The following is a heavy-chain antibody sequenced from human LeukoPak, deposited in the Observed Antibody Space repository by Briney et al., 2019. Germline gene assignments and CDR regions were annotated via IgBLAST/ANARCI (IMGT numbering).Heavy chain of an antibody. CDR2: IYKSETT. D-gene: IGHD3-22*01. J-gene: IGHJ3*02. CDR1: GGSISSYY. V-gene: IGHV4-4*07. Sequence: KPSETLSLTCTVSGGSISSYYWSWIRQPAGKGLEWIGYIYKSETTNYNPSLTGRVTMSLDTPKNQISMKLRSVTAADTAVYYCARMADYDRSGYDAFEIWGLGTLVTVSS. CDR3: ARMADYDRSGYDAFEI.